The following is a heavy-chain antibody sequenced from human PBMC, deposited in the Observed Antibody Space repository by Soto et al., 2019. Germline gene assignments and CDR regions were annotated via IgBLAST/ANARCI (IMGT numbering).Heavy chain of an antibody. CDR1: GFTFFAYW. J-gene: IGHJ5*01. V-gene: IGHV3-74*01. CDR2: INSDGSHT. Sequence: EVQLVESGGGLVPPGGSLSLSCAASGFTFFAYWIHWVRQVPGKGLVWVSRINSDGSHTSYADSVRGRFTISRDTSQNTVYLQMNRLTAEDTAVYSCAKECDYGDYAGENWCDSWGQGSMVTVSS. D-gene: IGHD4-17*01. CDR3: AKECDYGDYAGENWCDS.